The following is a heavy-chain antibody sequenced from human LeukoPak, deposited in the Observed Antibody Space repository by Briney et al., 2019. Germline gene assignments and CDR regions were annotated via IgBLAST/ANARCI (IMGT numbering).Heavy chain of an antibody. Sequence: GGSLRLSXAASGFTFRSYGMHWVRQAPGKGLEWVANIKQDGSGKYYVDSGKGRFTISRDNAKNSLYLQMNSLRAEDTAVYYCARDSRLTLLRFLEWLDYYYMDVWGKGTTVTVSS. CDR3: ARDSRLTLLRFLEWLDYYYMDV. D-gene: IGHD3-3*01. CDR2: IKQDGSGK. V-gene: IGHV3-7*01. J-gene: IGHJ6*03. CDR1: GFTFRSYG.